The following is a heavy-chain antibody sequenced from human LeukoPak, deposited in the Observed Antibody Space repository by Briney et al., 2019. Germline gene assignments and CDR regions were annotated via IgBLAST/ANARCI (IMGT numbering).Heavy chain of an antibody. CDR1: GGTFSSYA. Sequence: GASVKVSCKASGGTFSSYAISWVRQAPGQGLEWMGGIIPIFGTANYAQKFQGRVTITADESTSTAYMELSRLRSEDTAVYYCARGRRDGYNIDRAFDIWGQGTMVTVSS. J-gene: IGHJ3*02. V-gene: IGHV1-69*13. CDR3: ARGRRDGYNIDRAFDI. CDR2: IIPIFGTA. D-gene: IGHD5-24*01.